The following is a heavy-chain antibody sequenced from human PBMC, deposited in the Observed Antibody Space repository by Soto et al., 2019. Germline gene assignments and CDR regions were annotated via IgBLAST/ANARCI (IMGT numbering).Heavy chain of an antibody. D-gene: IGHD6-13*01. J-gene: IGHJ3*02. CDR3: ASYGHYSSSWFDAFDI. Sequence: EVQLVESGGGLVQPGGSLRLSCAASGFTVSSNYMSWVRQAPGKGLEWVSVIYSGGSTYYADSVKGRFTISRDNSKNSLYLQMNRLRAEDTAVYYCASYGHYSSSWFDAFDIWGQGTMVTVSS. V-gene: IGHV3-66*01. CDR2: IYSGGST. CDR1: GFTVSSNY.